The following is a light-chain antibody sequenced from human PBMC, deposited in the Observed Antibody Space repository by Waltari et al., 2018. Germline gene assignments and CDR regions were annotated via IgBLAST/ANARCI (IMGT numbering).Light chain of an antibody. CDR1: RSDIGSSDY. Sequence: QSALTQPASASGSPGQSITLSCTGTRSDIGSSDYVSWYQQHPGKAPKLIIYEVSDRPSGVSYRFSGSKSGNTASLTIFGLQPEDEADYHCTSHTTTSTLVFGGGTRLTVL. CDR3: TSHTTTSTLV. J-gene: IGLJ2*01. CDR2: EVS. V-gene: IGLV2-14*01.